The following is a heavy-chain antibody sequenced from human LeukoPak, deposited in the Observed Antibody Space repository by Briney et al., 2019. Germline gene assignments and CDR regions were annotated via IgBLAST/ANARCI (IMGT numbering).Heavy chain of an antibody. V-gene: IGHV1-18*01. CDR3: AREYDFWSGYPLDY. CDR2: IGAYNGNT. CDR1: GYTFTSYG. D-gene: IGHD3-3*01. J-gene: IGHJ4*02. Sequence: ASVKVSCKASGYTFTSYGISWVRQAPGQGLEWMGWIGAYNGNTNYAQKLQGRVTMTTDTSTSTAYMELRSLRSDDTAVYYCAREYDFWSGYPLDYWGQGTLVTVSS.